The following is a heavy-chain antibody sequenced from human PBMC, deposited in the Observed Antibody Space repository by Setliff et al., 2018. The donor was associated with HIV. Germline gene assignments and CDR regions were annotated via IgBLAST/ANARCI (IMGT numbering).Heavy chain of an antibody. J-gene: IGHJ5*02. CDR1: GDSIKGPW. V-gene: IGHV4-59*11. CDR3: ARDIWAYGLMGS. D-gene: IGHD4-17*01. Sequence: SETLSLTCTVSGDSIKGPWWWSWIRQSPGKGLEWTGNIHYTGTTHYNPSLKSRVTMSVDTSQNQVSLDLESVTAADTAVYYCARDIWAYGLMGSWGQGTLVTVSS. CDR2: IHYTGTT.